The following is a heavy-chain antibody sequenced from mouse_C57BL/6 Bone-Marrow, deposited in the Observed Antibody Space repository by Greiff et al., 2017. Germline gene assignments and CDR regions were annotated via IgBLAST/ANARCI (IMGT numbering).Heavy chain of an antibody. CDR1: GFNIKDDY. J-gene: IGHJ2*01. CDR3: TTQKGGSSPGDY. CDR2: IDPENGDT. Sequence: VQLKESGAELVRPGASVKLSCTASGFNIKDDYMHWVKQRPEQGLEWIGWIDPENGDTEYASKFQGKATITADTSSNTAYLQLSSLTSEDTAVYYCTTQKGGSSPGDYWGQGTTLTVSS. D-gene: IGHD1-1*01. V-gene: IGHV14-4*01.